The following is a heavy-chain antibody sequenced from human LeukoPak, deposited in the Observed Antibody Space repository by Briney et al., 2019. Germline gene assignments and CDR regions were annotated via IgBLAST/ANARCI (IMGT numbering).Heavy chain of an antibody. Sequence: GGSLRLSCAASGFTFGSYWMSWVRQAPGKGLEWVANIKQDGSEKYYVDSVKGRFTISRDNAKNSLYLQMNSLRAEDTAVYYCAREASSGWYVPMYYYYGMDVWGQGTTATVSS. CDR2: IKQDGSEK. V-gene: IGHV3-7*01. D-gene: IGHD6-19*01. J-gene: IGHJ6*02. CDR3: AREASSGWYVPMYYYYGMDV. CDR1: GFTFGSYW.